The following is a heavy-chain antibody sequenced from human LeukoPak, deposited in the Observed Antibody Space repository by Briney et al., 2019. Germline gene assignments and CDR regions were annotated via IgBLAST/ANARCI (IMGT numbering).Heavy chain of an antibody. Sequence: ASVKVSCKASGYTFTSYAMSWVRQAPGQGLEWMGWINTNTGNPTYAQGFTGRFVFSLDTSVSTAYLQISSLKAEDTAVYYCARLYSSELTSYYFDYWGQGTLVTVSS. J-gene: IGHJ4*02. CDR3: ARLYSSELTSYYFDY. CDR2: INTNTGNP. CDR1: GYTFTSYA. D-gene: IGHD6-25*01. V-gene: IGHV7-4-1*02.